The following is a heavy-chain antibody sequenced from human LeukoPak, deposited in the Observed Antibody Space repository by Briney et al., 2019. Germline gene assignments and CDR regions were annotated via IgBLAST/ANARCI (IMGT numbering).Heavy chain of an antibody. J-gene: IGHJ4*02. CDR3: ARERDDYDDRGALDF. D-gene: IGHD4-17*01. CDR2: IYRYGCTT. CDR1: GFGFSRYW. V-gene: IGHV3-74*01. Sequence: GGSLRLSCAASGFGFSRYWMHWVRPAPRTGLKWVSRIYRYGCTTEYADSVQGRFNISRDKSKNTLYLDMSSLRAGDTAVYYCARERDDYDDRGALDFWGEKTLVTLSS.